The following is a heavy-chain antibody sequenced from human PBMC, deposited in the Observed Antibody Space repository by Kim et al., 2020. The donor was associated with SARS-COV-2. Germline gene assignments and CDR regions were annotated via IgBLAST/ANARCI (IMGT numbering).Heavy chain of an antibody. J-gene: IGHJ4*02. CDR2: INHSGST. V-gene: IGHV4-34*01. CDR3: ARGNFVEDDSSGYYYRWGFDY. D-gene: IGHD3-22*01. CDR1: GGSFSGYY. Sequence: SETLSLTCAVYGGSFSGYYWSWIRQPPGKGLEWIGEINHSGSTNYNSSLKSRVTISVDTSKNQFSLKLSSVTAADTAVYYCARGNFVEDDSSGYYYRWGFDYWGQGTLVTVSS.